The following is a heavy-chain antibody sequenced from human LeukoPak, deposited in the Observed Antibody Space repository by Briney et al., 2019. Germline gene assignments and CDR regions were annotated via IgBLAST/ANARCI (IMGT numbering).Heavy chain of an antibody. CDR1: GFTFSSYS. J-gene: IGHJ4*02. CDR3: ARDYGDLPARVPYFDY. V-gene: IGHV3-48*02. D-gene: IGHD4-17*01. Sequence: GVSLRLSCAASGFTFSSYSMNWVRQAPGKGLEWVSYISRSSSMIYYADSVKGRFTISRDNAKNSLYLQMKSLRDEDTAIYYCARDYGDLPARVPYFDYWGQGTLVTVSS. CDR2: ISRSSSMI.